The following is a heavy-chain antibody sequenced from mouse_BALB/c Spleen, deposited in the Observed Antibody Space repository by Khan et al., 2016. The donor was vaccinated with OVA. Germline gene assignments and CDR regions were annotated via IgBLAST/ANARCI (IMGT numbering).Heavy chain of an antibody. CDR3: ERDRIDY. V-gene: IGHV1-7*01. Sequence: VQLQQSGAEQAKPGASVKMSCKTSGYTFSSYWMHWVKQRPGQGLEWIGYINPTSGYTEYNEKFKDKATLSADKSSSTAYMPLTSLTSEDSAVYYCERDRIDYWGQGTTLTVSS. CDR2: INPTSGYT. J-gene: IGHJ2*01. CDR1: GYTFSSYW.